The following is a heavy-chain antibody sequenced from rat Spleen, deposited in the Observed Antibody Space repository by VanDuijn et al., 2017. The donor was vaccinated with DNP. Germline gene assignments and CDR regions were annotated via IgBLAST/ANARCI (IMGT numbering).Heavy chain of an antibody. V-gene: IGHV5-7*01. CDR2: ITYDGSNN. CDR1: GFTFSDHN. Sequence: EVKLVESGGGLVQPGRSLKLSCTASGFTFSDHNMAWVRQAPKKGLEWVATITYDGSNNYYRDSVKGRFTISRDYANSTLYLQMDSLRSEDTATYYCARHFATGYFDYWGQGVMVTVSS. J-gene: IGHJ2*01. CDR3: ARHFATGYFDY. D-gene: IGHD4-3*01.